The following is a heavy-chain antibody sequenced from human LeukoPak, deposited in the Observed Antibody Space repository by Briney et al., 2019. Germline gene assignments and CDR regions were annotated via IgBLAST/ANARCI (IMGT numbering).Heavy chain of an antibody. CDR1: GGSISSYY. J-gene: IGHJ4*02. D-gene: IGHD3-22*01. CDR2: IYYSGST. CDR3: ARAQGDYYDSSGYPRPPSFDY. V-gene: IGHV4-59*01. Sequence: SETLSLTCTVSGGSISSYYWSWIRQPPGKGLEWIGYIYYSGSTNYNPSLKSRVTISVDTSKNQFSLKLSSVTAADTAVYYCARAQGDYYDSSGYPRPPSFDYWGQGTLVTVSS.